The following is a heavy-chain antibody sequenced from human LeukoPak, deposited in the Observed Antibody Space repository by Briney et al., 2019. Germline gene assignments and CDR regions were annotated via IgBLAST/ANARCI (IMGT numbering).Heavy chain of an antibody. J-gene: IGHJ4*02. CDR3: ARRDTAMVLFDY. V-gene: IGHV4-39*07. CDR2: IYYSGST. D-gene: IGHD5-18*01. Sequence: SETLSLTCTVSGGSISSSSYYWGWIRQPPGKGLEWIGSIYYSGSTYYNPSLKSRVTISVDTSKNQFSLKLSSVTAADTAVYYCARRDTAMVLFDYWGQGTLVTVSS. CDR1: GGSISSSSYY.